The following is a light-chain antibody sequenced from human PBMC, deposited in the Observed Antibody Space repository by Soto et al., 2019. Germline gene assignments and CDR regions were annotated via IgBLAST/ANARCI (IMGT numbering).Light chain of an antibody. CDR2: GAS. Sequence: EIVMTQSPATLSVSPRERATLSCRASQSVSSNLAWYQQKPGQAPRLLIYGASTRATGIPARFSGSGSGTEFTLTISSLQPDDFATYYCQQYNTYSTFGQGTKVDIK. J-gene: IGKJ1*01. V-gene: IGKV3-15*01. CDR3: QQYNTYST. CDR1: QSVSSN.